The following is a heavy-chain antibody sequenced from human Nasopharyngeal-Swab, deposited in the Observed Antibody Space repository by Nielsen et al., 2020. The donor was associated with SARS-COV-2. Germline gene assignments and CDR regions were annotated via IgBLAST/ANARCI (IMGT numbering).Heavy chain of an antibody. CDR1: GFTFTSSA. D-gene: IGHD5-18*01. Sequence: SVKVSCKASGFTFTSSALQWVRQARGQRLEWIGWIVVPNGNTNYAQKFQERVTITRDMSTSTAYMELRSLRSEDTAVYYCARDNDSYGYDYWGQGTLVTVSS. J-gene: IGHJ4*02. CDR2: IVVPNGNT. CDR3: ARDNDSYGYDY. V-gene: IGHV1-58*01.